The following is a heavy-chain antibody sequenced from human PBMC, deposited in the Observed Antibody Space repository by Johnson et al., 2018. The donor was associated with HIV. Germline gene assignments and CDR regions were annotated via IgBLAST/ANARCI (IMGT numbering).Heavy chain of an antibody. V-gene: IGHV3-30*04. D-gene: IGHD2-15*01. CDR3: ARSRDCSGGSCPDAFDI. J-gene: IGHJ3*02. Sequence: QVQLVESGGGVVQSGRSLRLSCAASGFAFSNYAMSWVRQAPGKGLEWVAVISYDGSNKYYADSVKGRFSISRDNAKNSLYLQINSLRAEDTAVYYCARSRDCSGGSCPDAFDIWGQGTMVTVSS. CDR2: ISYDGSNK. CDR1: GFAFSNYA.